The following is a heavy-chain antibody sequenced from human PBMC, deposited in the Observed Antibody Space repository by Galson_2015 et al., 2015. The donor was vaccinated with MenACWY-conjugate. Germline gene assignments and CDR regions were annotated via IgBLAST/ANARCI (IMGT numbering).Heavy chain of an antibody. V-gene: IGHV6-1*01. D-gene: IGHD2-2*01. Sequence: CAISGDSVSSNSAAWNWIRQSPSRGLEWLGRTYYRSKWYNDYAVSVKSRITINPDTSKNQFSLQLNSVTPEDTAVYYCARDKIVVVPAARYGMDVWGQGTTVTVSS. CDR3: ARDKIVVVPAARYGMDV. J-gene: IGHJ6*02. CDR2: TYYRSKWYN. CDR1: GDSVSSNSAA.